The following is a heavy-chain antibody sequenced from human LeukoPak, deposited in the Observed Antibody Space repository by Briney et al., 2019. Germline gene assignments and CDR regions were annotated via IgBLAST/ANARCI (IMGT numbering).Heavy chain of an antibody. CDR2: IWYDGSNK. J-gene: IGHJ4*02. Sequence: PGRSLRLSCAASGFTFSSYGMHGVRQARGKGLEWVAVIWYDGSNKYYADSVKGRFTISRDTSKNTLYLQMNSLRAEDTAVYYCARWGTPTVTLDYWGQGTLVTVSS. V-gene: IGHV3-33*01. CDR1: GFTFSSYG. D-gene: IGHD4-17*01. CDR3: ARWGTPTVTLDY.